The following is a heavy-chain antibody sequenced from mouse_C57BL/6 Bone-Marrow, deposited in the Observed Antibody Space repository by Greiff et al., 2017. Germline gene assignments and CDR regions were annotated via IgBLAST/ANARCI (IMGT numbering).Heavy chain of an antibody. CDR1: GYTFTSYW. V-gene: IGHV1-59*01. D-gene: IGHD1-1*01. CDR3: ARHYYGSPFAY. Sequence: QVQLQQPGAELVRPGTSVKLSCKASGYTFTSYWMHWVKQRPGQGLEWIGVIDPSDSYTNYNQKFKGKSTLTVDKSSSTAYMQLSSLTSEDSAVYYCARHYYGSPFAYWGQGTLVTVSA. CDR2: IDPSDSYT. J-gene: IGHJ3*01.